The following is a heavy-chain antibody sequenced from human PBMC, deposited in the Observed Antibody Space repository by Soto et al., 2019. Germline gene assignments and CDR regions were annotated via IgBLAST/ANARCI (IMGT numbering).Heavy chain of an antibody. D-gene: IGHD6-19*01. CDR3: ARSVEGHFDY. V-gene: IGHV3-48*02. Sequence: EVQLVESGGNLVQPGGSLRLSCAASGFRFSIYGMNWVRQAPGKGLEWSAYITSDTKTIKYADSVKGRFTISRDNDNNLVYLYMNSLRDEDTAVYYCARSVEGHFDYWGQGTVVTVSA. CDR2: ITSDTKTI. J-gene: IGHJ4*02. CDR1: GFRFSIYG.